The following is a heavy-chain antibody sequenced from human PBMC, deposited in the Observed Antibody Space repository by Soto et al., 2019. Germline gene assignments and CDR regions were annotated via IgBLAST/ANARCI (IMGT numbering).Heavy chain of an antibody. CDR3: ARGLRGGYGMDV. CDR2: INMDGSTT. D-gene: IGHD2-15*01. J-gene: IGHJ6*02. Sequence: EVQLVESGGGIVQPGGSLRLSCAASGFTFNSYWIHWVRQAPGKGLVWVSRINMDGSTTTDADSVKGRFTISRDNAKNMVYVQMNSLRAEDTAVYYCARGLRGGYGMDVWGQGTTVTVSS. CDR1: GFTFNSYW. V-gene: IGHV3-74*03.